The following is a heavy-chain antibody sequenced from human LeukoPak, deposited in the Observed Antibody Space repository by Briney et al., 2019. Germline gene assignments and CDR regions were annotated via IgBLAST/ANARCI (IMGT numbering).Heavy chain of an antibody. CDR3: ASLLTYSSGWSDYFDY. D-gene: IGHD6-19*01. J-gene: IGHJ4*02. CDR1: GFTVSSNY. V-gene: IGHV3-53*01. CDR2: IYSGGST. Sequence: PGGSLRLSCAASGFTVSSNYMSWVRQAPGKGLEWVSVIYSGGSTYYADSVKGRFTISRDNSKNTLYLQMTSLRTADTAVYYCASLLTYSSGWSDYFDYWGQGTLVTVSS.